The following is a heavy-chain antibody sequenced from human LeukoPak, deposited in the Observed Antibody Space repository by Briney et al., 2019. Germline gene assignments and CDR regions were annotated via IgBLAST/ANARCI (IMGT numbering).Heavy chain of an antibody. J-gene: IGHJ4*02. D-gene: IGHD3-22*01. CDR1: GFTFSSYA. Sequence: PGGSLRLSCAASGFTFSSYAMHWVRQAPGKGLEYVSAISSNGGSIYYANSVKGRFTISRDNSKNTLYLQMGSLRAEDMAVYYCARDSKSSGCYKYWGQGTLVTVSS. CDR2: ISSNGGSI. V-gene: IGHV3-64*01. CDR3: ARDSKSSGCYKY.